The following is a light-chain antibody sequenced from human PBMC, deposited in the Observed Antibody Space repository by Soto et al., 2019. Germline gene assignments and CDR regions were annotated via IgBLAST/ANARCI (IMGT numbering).Light chain of an antibody. Sequence: DIQMTQSPSSLSATVGVRVTITCRASQDISNYLAWHQQKPGKVPKLLIYAASTLQPGVPSRFSGSGSGTDFTLTISSLQPEDVATYYCQKYNGAPPETFGPGTKVDIK. J-gene: IGKJ3*01. CDR3: QKYNGAPPET. CDR2: AAS. V-gene: IGKV1-27*01. CDR1: QDISNY.